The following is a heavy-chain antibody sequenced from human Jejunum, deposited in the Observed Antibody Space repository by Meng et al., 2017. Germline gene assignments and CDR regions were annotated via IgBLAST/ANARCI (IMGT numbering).Heavy chain of an antibody. J-gene: IGHJ4*02. CDR1: GLTFSSYD. Sequence: EGDGVGAGGGLVQPGGSVRRSCAAAGLTFSSYDMSGVRQAPGKGLEWVSVISGSGGSTYYTDSVKGRSTISRDNSKKTLYLQMNSLRAEDTAVYYCAKHLSGSYTVDYWGQGTLVTVSS. V-gene: IGHV3-23*04. CDR3: AKHLSGSYTVDY. CDR2: ISGSGGST. D-gene: IGHD1-26*01.